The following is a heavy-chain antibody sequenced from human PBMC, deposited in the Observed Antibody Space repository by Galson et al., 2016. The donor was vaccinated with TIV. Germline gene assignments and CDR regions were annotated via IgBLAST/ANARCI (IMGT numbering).Heavy chain of an antibody. D-gene: IGHD3-22*01. J-gene: IGHJ4*02. CDR3: VRISGYYENSGYYIPRDFDS. CDR2: IDWDDDI. Sequence: PALVKPTQTLTLTCTFSGFSLSDSGMCVTWIRQPPGKALEWLGRIDWDDDIYYTYRTSLKTRHTISKDTSKNQVVLTLTNVDPVDTATYYCVRISGYYENSGYYIPRDFDSWGQGTLVTVSS. CDR1: GFSLSDSGMC. V-gene: IGHV2-70*11.